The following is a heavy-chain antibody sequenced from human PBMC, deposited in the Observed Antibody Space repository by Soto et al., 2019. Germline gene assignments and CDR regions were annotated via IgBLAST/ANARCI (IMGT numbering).Heavy chain of an antibody. V-gene: IGHV3-23*01. CDR1: GFTFSNYA. Sequence: EVQLLESGGGLVQPGGSLRLSCAASGFTFSNYAVNWVRQAPGKGLEWVSTISGSGGSTYYADSVKGRFTISRDNSKNTLYLQMNSLRAEDTAVYYCAKDQGSSWYERDYWGQGTLVTVSS. CDR3: AKDQGSSWYERDY. J-gene: IGHJ4*02. CDR2: ISGSGGST. D-gene: IGHD6-13*01.